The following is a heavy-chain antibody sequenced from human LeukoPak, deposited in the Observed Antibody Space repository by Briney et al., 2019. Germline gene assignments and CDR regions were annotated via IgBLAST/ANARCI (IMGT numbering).Heavy chain of an antibody. CDR2: ISYDGSNK. D-gene: IGHD3-9*01. CDR3: ARGTDILTGYYSVSYFDY. CDR1: GFTFSSYA. Sequence: PGGSLRLSCAASGFTFSSYAMHWVRQAPGKGLEWVAVISYDGSNKYYADSVKGRFTISRDNSKNTLYLQMNSLRAEGTAVYYCARGTDILTGYYSVSYFDYWGQGTLVTVSS. J-gene: IGHJ4*02. V-gene: IGHV3-30*04.